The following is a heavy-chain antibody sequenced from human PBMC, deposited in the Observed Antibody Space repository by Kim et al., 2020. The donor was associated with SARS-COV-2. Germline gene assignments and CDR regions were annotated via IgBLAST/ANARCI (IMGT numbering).Heavy chain of an antibody. CDR3: ARNPYMVRGVEFDP. D-gene: IGHD3-10*01. Sequence: NPSLKSRVTISVDTSKNQFSLKLSSVTAADTAVYYCARNPYMVRGVEFDPWGQGTLVTVSS. J-gene: IGHJ5*02. V-gene: IGHV4-31*02.